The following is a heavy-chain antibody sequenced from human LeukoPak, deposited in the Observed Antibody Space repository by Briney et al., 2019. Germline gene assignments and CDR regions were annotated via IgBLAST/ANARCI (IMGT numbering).Heavy chain of an antibody. CDR2: IIPIFGTA. Sequence: ASVKVSCKASGGTFSSYAISWVRQAPGQGLEWMGGIIPIFGTANYAQKFQGRVTITTDESTSTAYMELSSLRSEDTAVYYCALFGVDLYYYYYMDVWGKGTTVTVSS. J-gene: IGHJ6*03. CDR1: GGTFSSYA. D-gene: IGHD3-3*01. CDR3: ALFGVDLYYYYYMDV. V-gene: IGHV1-69*05.